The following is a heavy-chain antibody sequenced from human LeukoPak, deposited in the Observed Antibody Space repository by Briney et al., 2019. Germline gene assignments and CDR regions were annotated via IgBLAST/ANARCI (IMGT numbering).Heavy chain of an antibody. V-gene: IGHV1-2*02. D-gene: IGHD3-22*01. CDR3: AREYIFPRYYGDF. CDR1: GYSVNAYN. J-gene: IGHJ4*02. CDR2: VNHKSGAA. Sequence: ASVKVSRKPSGYSVNAYNMHRVRQAPGQGLEWMGCVNHKSGAANYAQKFQGRVSMTWDMSISTAYMELRRRRSDDTAVYYCAREYIFPRYYGDFWGQGTLVTVSS.